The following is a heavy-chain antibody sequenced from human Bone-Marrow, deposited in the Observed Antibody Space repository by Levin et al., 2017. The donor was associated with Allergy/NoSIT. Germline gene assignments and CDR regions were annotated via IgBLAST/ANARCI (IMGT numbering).Heavy chain of an antibody. CDR3: AKDLGGWGSTMNDAFDI. Sequence: GGSLRLSCATSGFTFNKFAMNWVRQAPGKGLEWVSTISHSDDVTYYANSVKGRFTVSRDNSKNTLYLQMNSLRSEDTALYYCAKDLGGWGSTMNDAFDIWGQGTMVTVSS. V-gene: IGHV3-23*01. CDR2: ISHSDDVT. D-gene: IGHD3-16*01. CDR1: GFTFNKFA. J-gene: IGHJ3*02.